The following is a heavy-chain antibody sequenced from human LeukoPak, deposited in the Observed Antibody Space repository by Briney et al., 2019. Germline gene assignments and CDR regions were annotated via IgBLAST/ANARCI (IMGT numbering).Heavy chain of an antibody. CDR1: GFPFSGYA. CDR3: AREEEGELPDY. Sequence: PGGSLRLSCAASGFPFSGYAMHWVRQAPGKGLEWVAIISYNGNIIHYADSVRGRFTVSRDNSKNTLYLQMNSLRTDDTARYFCAREEEGELPDYWGQGTLAAVSS. D-gene: IGHD1-26*01. V-gene: IGHV3-30*03. J-gene: IGHJ4*02. CDR2: ISYNGNII.